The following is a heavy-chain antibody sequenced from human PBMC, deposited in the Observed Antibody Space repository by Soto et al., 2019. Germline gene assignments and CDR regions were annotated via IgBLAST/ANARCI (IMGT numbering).Heavy chain of an antibody. CDR3: ARVVSSSGYYYYYGMDV. V-gene: IGHV4-4*07. D-gene: IGHD3-22*01. Sequence: PSETLSLTCTVSGGSISSYYWSWIRPPAGKGLEWIGRIYTSGSTNYNPSLKSRVTMSVDTSKNQFSLKLSSVTAADTAVYYCARVVSSSGYYYYYGMDVWGQGTTVTVSS. CDR1: GGSISSYY. CDR2: IYTSGST. J-gene: IGHJ6*02.